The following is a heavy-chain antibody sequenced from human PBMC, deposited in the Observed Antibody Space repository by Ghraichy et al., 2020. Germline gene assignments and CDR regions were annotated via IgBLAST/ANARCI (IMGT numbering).Heavy chain of an antibody. CDR3: ASAGLGSSSEGFDY. CDR2: IYHSGST. V-gene: IGHV4-30-2*01. J-gene: IGHJ4*02. D-gene: IGHD6-6*01. CDR1: GGSISSGGYS. Sequence: SETLSLTCAVSGGSISSGGYSWSWIRQPPGKGLEWIGYIYHSGSTYYNPSLKSRVTISVDRSKNQFSLKLSSVTAADTAVYYCASAGLGSSSEGFDYWGQGTLVTVSS.